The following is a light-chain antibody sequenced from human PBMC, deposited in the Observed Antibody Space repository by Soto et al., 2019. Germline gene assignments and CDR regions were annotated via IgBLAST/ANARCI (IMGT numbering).Light chain of an antibody. CDR3: QQYDSSPIT. V-gene: IGKV3-20*01. Sequence: VLTKSPGTLSLSPGDRASLSCRASQNLSRYFLAWYQHKPGQAPRLLISGASRRATGIPDRFSGSGSGTDFTLTISRLEPEDFAVYYCQQYDSSPITFGQGTRLEIK. J-gene: IGKJ5*01. CDR2: GAS. CDR1: QNLSRYF.